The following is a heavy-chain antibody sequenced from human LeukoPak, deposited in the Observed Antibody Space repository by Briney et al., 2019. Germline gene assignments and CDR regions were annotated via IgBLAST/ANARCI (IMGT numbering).Heavy chain of an antibody. V-gene: IGHV1-69*04. D-gene: IGHD3-16*01. Sequence: GASVKVSCKASGGTFSSYAISWVRQAPGQGLEWMGRITPILGIANYAQKFQGRVTITADKSTSTAYMELSSLRSEDTAVYYCARQQGGIPLAWFDPWGQGTLVTVSS. CDR1: GGTFSSYA. J-gene: IGHJ5*02. CDR2: ITPILGIA. CDR3: ARQQGGIPLAWFDP.